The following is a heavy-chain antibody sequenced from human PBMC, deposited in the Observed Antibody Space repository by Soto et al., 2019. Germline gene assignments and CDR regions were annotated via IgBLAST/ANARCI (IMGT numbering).Heavy chain of an antibody. J-gene: IGHJ5*02. Sequence: QVQLVQSGAEMKKPGSSVKVSCRSSGDTFSTYGLVWVRQAPGQGLEWMGGIIPIFGTTHYAQKFQGRVTITADESTSTAYMELSSLRSEDTAVYYCAKGDRLTMSNCGFDPWGQGTLVTVSS. CDR1: GDTFSTYG. CDR3: AKGDRLTMSNCGFDP. D-gene: IGHD3-10*02. V-gene: IGHV1-69*01. CDR2: IIPIFGTT.